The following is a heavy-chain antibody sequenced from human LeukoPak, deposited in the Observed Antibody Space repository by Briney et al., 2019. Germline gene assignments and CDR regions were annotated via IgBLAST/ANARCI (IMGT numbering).Heavy chain of an antibody. CDR1: GITLSHYA. Sequence: GGSLRLSCEASGITLSHYAMSWVRQAPGKGLEWVSAISGSGANIYHADFVKGRFTISRDNYKNTLFLQMNSLGVEDTAVYYCASGGVVYGACCDFWGQGTLVTVSS. CDR3: ASGGVVYGACCDF. CDR2: ISGSGANI. J-gene: IGHJ4*02. V-gene: IGHV3-23*01. D-gene: IGHD3-16*01.